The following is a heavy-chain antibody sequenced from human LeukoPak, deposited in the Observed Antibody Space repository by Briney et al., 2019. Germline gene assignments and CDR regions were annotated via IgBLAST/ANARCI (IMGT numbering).Heavy chain of an antibody. CDR1: GASIDGHY. CDR2: VYYSGSI. CDR3: ARLPRVAVAGSYGYHSMDV. Sequence: SETLSLTCTVSGASIDGHYWSWIRLPPGKGLEWIGFVYYSGSISYNPSLKSRVTISADTSNNQFSLKLDSVTAADTAVYYCARLPRVAVAGSYGYHSMDVWGRGTTVTVSS. D-gene: IGHD6-19*01. J-gene: IGHJ6*02. V-gene: IGHV4-59*11.